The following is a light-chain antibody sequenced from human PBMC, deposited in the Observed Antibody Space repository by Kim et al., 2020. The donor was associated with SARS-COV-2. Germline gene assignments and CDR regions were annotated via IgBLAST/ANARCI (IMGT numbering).Light chain of an antibody. Sequence: PVKRARVSCGGNRIGSKCVPCYQKKSGQALVLVISYDSDRPSVIDERFSCSNSGNTATLTISRVEAGDEADYYCQVWDSSIDHRVVFGGGTQLTVL. CDR3: QVWDSSIDHRVV. CDR2: YDS. V-gene: IGLV3-21*04. J-gene: IGLJ2*01. CDR1: RIGSKC.